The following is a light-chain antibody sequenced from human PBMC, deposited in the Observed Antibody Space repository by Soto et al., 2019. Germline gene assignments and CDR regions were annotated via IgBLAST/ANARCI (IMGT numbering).Light chain of an antibody. CDR3: QVWDSSGDHFYV. Sequence: SYELTQPPSVSVAPGKTARITCGGTTFGDKSVHWYQQKPGQAPVLVLYYDTDQPSGIPERFSGSNAGNTATLTISRVEAGDEADYYCQVWDSSGDHFYVFGTGTKLTVL. CDR2: YDT. CDR1: TFGDKS. V-gene: IGLV3-21*04. J-gene: IGLJ1*01.